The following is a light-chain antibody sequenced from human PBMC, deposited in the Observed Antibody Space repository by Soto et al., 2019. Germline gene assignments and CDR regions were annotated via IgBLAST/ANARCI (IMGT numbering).Light chain of an antibody. J-gene: IGLJ1*01. CDR2: DVS. V-gene: IGLV2-11*01. CDR1: SSDVGGYNY. CDR3: CSYAGSYTFPYV. Sequence: QSALTQPRSVSGSPGQSVTISCTGTSSDVGGYNYVSWYQQHPGKAPKLMIYDVSKRPSGVPDRFSGSKSGNTASLTISGLQAEDEADYYCCSYAGSYTFPYVFGTGTQLIVL.